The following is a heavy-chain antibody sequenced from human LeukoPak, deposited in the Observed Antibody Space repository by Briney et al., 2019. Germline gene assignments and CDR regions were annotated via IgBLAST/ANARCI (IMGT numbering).Heavy chain of an antibody. Sequence: SETLSLTCADYGGSFRGYYWSWIRQPPGKGLEWIGEINHSGSTNYNPSLKSRVTISVDTSKNQFSLKLSSVTAADTAVYYCGRGLISSIAARKGTLDYWGQGTLVTVSS. V-gene: IGHV4-34*01. CDR1: GGSFRGYY. CDR2: INHSGST. D-gene: IGHD6-6*01. J-gene: IGHJ4*02. CDR3: GRGLISSIAARKGTLDY.